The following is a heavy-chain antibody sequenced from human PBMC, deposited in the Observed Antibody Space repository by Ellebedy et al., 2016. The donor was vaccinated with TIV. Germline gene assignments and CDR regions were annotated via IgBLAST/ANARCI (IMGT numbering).Heavy chain of an antibody. CDR1: GFAFSSRW. D-gene: IGHD5/OR15-5a*01. J-gene: IGHJ4*02. CDR2: INSDGSST. CDR3: ARALNHVDTVSTAPLDC. V-gene: IGHV3-74*01. Sequence: GESLKISCVASGFAFSSRWIHWVRRAPGKGLVWVSHINSDGSSTTYADSMKGRFTISRDNSKNTLYLLMNSLRGDDTAIYYCARALNHVDTVSTAPLDCWGQGTLVTVSS.